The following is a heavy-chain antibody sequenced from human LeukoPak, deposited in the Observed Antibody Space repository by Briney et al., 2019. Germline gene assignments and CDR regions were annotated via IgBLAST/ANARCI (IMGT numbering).Heavy chain of an antibody. CDR1: GGSVSSGSYY. V-gene: IGHV4-61*01. J-gene: IGHJ4*02. CDR2: IYYSGST. D-gene: IGHD3-16*02. CDR3: ARSPGDYVWGRYRYFDY. Sequence: PSETLSLTCTVSGGSVSSGSYYWSWIRQPPGKGLEWIGYIYYSGSTNYNPSLKSRVTISVDTSKNQFSLKLSSVTAADTAVYYCARSPGDYVWGRYRYFDYWGQGTLVTVSS.